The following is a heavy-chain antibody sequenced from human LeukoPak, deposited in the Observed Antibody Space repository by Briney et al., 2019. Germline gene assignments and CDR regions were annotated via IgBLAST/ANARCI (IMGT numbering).Heavy chain of an antibody. D-gene: IGHD4-4*01. J-gene: IGHJ4*02. V-gene: IGHV4-59*12. CDR3: ARDLSWHSNYEGEIDY. CDR2: IYYSGST. Sequence: SETLSLTCTVSGGSISSYYWSWIRQPPGKGLEWIGYIYYSGSTNYNPSLKSRVTISVDTSKNQFSLKLSSVTAADTAVYYCARDLSWHSNYEGEIDYWGQGTLVTVSS. CDR1: GGSISSYY.